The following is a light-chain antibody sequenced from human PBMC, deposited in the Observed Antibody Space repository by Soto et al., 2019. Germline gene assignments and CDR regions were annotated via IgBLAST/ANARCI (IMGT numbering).Light chain of an antibody. J-gene: IGLJ1*01. V-gene: IGLV2-14*01. CDR2: DVN. CDR1: SSDVGGYDF. CDR3: CSYTSSHTRV. Sequence: QSGLTQPASVSGSPGQSITISCTGTSSDVGGYDFVSWYQHHPGKAPKLIIYDVNNRPSGLSNRFSGSKSGNTASLTISGLQTEDEADYYCCSYTSSHTRVFGTGTKVTVL.